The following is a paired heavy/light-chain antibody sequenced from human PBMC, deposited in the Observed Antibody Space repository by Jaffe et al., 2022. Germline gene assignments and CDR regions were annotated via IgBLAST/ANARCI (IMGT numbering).Light chain of an antibody. Sequence: EIVLTQSPGTLSLSPGERATLSCRASQSVSSSYLAWYQQKPGQAPRLLIYGASSRATGIPDRFSGSGSGTDFTLTISRLEPEDFAVYYCQQYGSSSWTFGQGTKVEIK. CDR2: GAS. J-gene: IGKJ1*01. V-gene: IGKV3-20*01. CDR1: QSVSSSY. CDR3: QQYGSSSWT.
Heavy chain of an antibody. Sequence: QVTLKESGPVLVKPTETLTLTCTVSGFSLSNARMGVSWIRQPPGKALEWLAHIFSNDEKSYSTSLKSRLTISKDTSKSQVVLTMTNMDPVDTATYYCARIGRWTYTVTTGGPFDYWGQGTLVTVSS. CDR2: IFSNDEK. CDR1: GFSLSNARMG. J-gene: IGHJ4*02. V-gene: IGHV2-26*01. D-gene: IGHD4-17*01. CDR3: ARIGRWTYTVTTGGPFDY.